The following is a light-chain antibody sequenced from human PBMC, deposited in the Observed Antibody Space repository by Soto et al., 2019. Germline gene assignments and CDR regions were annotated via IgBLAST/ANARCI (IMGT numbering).Light chain of an antibody. Sequence: EIVLTQSPGTLSLSPGERATLSCRASQSLSSSFLAWYQQKPGQAPRLLIYGASSRATGIPDRFSGSGSGTDFTLTVSRLEPEDFAVYYCQQYGSSPFITFGQGTRLENK. CDR2: GAS. J-gene: IGKJ5*01. V-gene: IGKV3-20*01. CDR1: QSLSSSF. CDR3: QQYGSSPFIT.